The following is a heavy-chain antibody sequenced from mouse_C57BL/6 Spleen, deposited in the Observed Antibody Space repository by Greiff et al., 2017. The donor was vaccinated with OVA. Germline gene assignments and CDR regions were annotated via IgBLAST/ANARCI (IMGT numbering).Heavy chain of an antibody. CDR2: IDPEDGDT. V-gene: IGHV14-1*01. J-gene: IGHJ3*01. D-gene: IGHD1-1*01. CDR3: TTYYGSSRTWFAY. Sequence: EVKLMESGAELVRPGASVKLSCTASGFNIKDYYMHWVKQRPEQGLEWIGRIDPEDGDTEYAPKFQGKATMTADTSSNTAYLQLSSLTSEDTAVYYCTTYYGSSRTWFAYWGQGTLVTVSA. CDR1: GFNIKDYY.